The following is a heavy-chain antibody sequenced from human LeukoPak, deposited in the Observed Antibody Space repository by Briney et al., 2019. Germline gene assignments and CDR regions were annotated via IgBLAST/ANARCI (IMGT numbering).Heavy chain of an antibody. J-gene: IGHJ4*02. CDR3: AREQPYYYDSSGTALMAEIKYYFDY. CDR2: SSTSTI. Sequence: GGSLRLSCAASGFTFSDYYMSSSTSTIYYADSVKGRFTISRDNAKNSLYLQMNSLRAEDTGVYYCAREQPYYYDSSGTALMAEIKYYFDYWGQGTLVTVSS. D-gene: IGHD3-22*01. CDR1: GFTFSDYY. V-gene: IGHV3-69-1*01.